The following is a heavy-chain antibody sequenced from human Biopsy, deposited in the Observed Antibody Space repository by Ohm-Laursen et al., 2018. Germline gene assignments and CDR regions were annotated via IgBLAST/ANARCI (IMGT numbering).Heavy chain of an antibody. V-gene: IGHV4-59*08. CDR2: ISEGGST. D-gene: IGHD3-22*01. J-gene: IGHJ3*02. CDR3: GRREVVITHDAFDT. CDR1: GASFSGDY. Sequence: GTLSLTCTVSGASFSGDYWSWIRQSPGRGLEWIGSISEGGSTYYNPSLKSRVTILVDTSKNQFSLKLNSVTAADTAVYYCGRREVVITHDAFDTWGQGTMVTVSS.